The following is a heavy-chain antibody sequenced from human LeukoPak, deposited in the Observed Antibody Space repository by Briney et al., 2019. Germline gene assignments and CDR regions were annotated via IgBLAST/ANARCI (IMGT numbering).Heavy chain of an antibody. CDR1: GASISGSGYY. CDR3: AAWCGGDCRNLDY. CDR2: IYYSGST. Sequence: SETLSLTCAVSGASISGSGYYLGWIRQPPGKGLEWIGNIYYSGSTNYNPSLKSRVTISVDTSKNQFSLKLSSVTAADTAVYYCAAWCGGDCRNLDYWGQGTLVTVSS. J-gene: IGHJ4*02. V-gene: IGHV4-61*05. D-gene: IGHD2-21*02.